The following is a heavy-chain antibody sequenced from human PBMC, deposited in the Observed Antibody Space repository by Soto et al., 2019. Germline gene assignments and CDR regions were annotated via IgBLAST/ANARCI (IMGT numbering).Heavy chain of an antibody. V-gene: IGHV4-59*08. CDR2: IYSTEYT. CDR1: GGSISNYY. CDR3: ARHRDFWSGVDY. D-gene: IGHD3-3*01. J-gene: IGHJ4*02. Sequence: QVQLQESGPGLVKPSETLSLTCTVSGGSISNYYWSWIRQPPGKGLEWIGYIYSTEYTKYNPSLKRRVTISGDTSKSQFSLTLNSVTAADTAVYYCARHRDFWSGVDYWGQGTLVTVSS.